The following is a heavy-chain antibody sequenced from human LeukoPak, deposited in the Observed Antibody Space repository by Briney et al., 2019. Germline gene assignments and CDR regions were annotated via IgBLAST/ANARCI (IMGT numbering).Heavy chain of an antibody. Sequence: PGGSLRLSCAASGFTFSSYSMNWVRQAPGKGLEWVSSISSSSSYIYYADSVKGRFTISRDNAKNSLYLQMNSLRAEDTAVYYCARDHWLLVAFDIWGQGTMVTVSS. D-gene: IGHD3-9*01. J-gene: IGHJ3*02. CDR3: ARDHWLLVAFDI. V-gene: IGHV3-21*01. CDR1: GFTFSSYS. CDR2: ISSSSSYI.